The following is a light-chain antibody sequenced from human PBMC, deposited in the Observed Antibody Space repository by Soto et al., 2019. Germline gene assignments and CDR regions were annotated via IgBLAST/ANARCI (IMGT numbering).Light chain of an antibody. V-gene: IGLV4-60*02. CDR2: LDRSGSY. J-gene: IGLJ3*02. Sequence: QLVLTQSSSASASLRSSVKLTCIVSSGHSTYIIAWHQQQPGKAPRFLMTLDRSGSYNRGSGVPDRFSGSSSGADRYLTISNLQFEDEGDYYCETWYSNTHKVFGGGTKLTVL. CDR1: SGHSTYI. CDR3: ETWYSNTHKV.